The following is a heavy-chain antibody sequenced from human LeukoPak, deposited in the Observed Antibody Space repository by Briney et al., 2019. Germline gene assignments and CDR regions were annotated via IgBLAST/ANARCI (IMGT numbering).Heavy chain of an antibody. CDR1: GGTFSSYA. J-gene: IGHJ5*02. Sequence: ASVKVSCKASGGTFSSYAISWVRQAPGQGLEWMGGIIPIFGTANYAQKFQGRVTITTDESTSTAYMELSSLRSEDTAVYYCARDQGYSHGPTPFSNWFDPWGQGTLVTVSS. V-gene: IGHV1-69*05. CDR3: ARDQGYSHGPTPFSNWFDP. D-gene: IGHD5-18*01. CDR2: IIPIFGTA.